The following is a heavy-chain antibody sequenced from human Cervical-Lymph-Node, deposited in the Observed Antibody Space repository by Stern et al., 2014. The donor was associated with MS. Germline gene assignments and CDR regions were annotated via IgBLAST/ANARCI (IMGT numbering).Heavy chain of an antibody. CDR3: ARANRAGMEIEY. J-gene: IGHJ4*02. CDR1: GFTFNSYS. CDR2: ISHDGSVE. V-gene: IGHV3-30-3*01. Sequence: VQLVESGGGVVQPGRSLRVSCAASGFTFNSYSMHRVRQAPGKGLEWVAVISHDGSVEYYADSVKGRFTISRDNSKNTLYLQMNSLRADDTAVYYCARANRAGMEIEYWGQGTLVAVSS. D-gene: IGHD3-10*01.